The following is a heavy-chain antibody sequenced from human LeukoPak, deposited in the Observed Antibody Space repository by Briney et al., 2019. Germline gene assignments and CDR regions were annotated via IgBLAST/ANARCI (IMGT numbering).Heavy chain of an antibody. CDR2: ISSSSSTI. J-gene: IGHJ6*03. CDR1: GFTFSSYS. Sequence: PGGSLRLSCAASGFTFSSYSMNWVRQAPGKGQGWVSYISSSSSTIYYADSVKGRFTISRDNAKNSLYLQMNSLRAEDTAVYYCARDQYGSGSYYYYYYMDVWGKGTTVTVSS. D-gene: IGHD3-10*01. V-gene: IGHV3-48*04. CDR3: ARDQYGSGSYYYYYYMDV.